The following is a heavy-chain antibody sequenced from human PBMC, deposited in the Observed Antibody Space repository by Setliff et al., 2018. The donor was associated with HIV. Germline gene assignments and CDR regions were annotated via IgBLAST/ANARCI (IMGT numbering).Heavy chain of an antibody. D-gene: IGHD6-6*01. CDR2: INDGNGNT. J-gene: IGHJ5*02. Sequence: ASVKVSCKASGYTFTSYTMHWVRQAPGQRLEWMGWINDGNGNTKYSQKFQGRVTITRDTSASTAYMELSSLRSEDTAVHYCARGFSVYSSSDPLLNWFDPWGQGTQVTVSP. V-gene: IGHV1-3*01. CDR1: GYTFTSYT. CDR3: ARGFSVYSSSDPLLNWFDP.